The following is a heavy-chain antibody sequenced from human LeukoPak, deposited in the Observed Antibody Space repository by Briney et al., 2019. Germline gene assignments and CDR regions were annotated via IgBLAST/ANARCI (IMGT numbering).Heavy chain of an antibody. V-gene: IGHV3-7*01. CDR2: IKRDESEK. D-gene: IGHD2-15*01. CDR3: ATPVGGVWSFDY. Sequence: GGSLRLSCAASGFTFSNYWMTWVRQAPGKGLEWVANIKRDESEKYYVDSVKGRFTVSRDNSKNSVYLQMNSLRAEDTAMYYCATPVGGVWSFDYWGQGTLVTVSS. CDR1: GFTFSNYW. J-gene: IGHJ4*02.